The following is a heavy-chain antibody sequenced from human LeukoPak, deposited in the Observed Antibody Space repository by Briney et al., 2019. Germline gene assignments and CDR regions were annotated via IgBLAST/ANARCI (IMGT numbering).Heavy chain of an antibody. Sequence: SETLSLTCSVSGGSISSSSYYWDWIRQPPGKGLEWIGEIYHSGSTNYNPSLKSRVTISVDKSKNQFSLKLSSVTAADTAVYYCARGAYYYGLNWFDPWGQGTLVTVSS. CDR2: IYHSGST. J-gene: IGHJ5*02. D-gene: IGHD3-10*01. CDR1: GGSISSSSYY. CDR3: ARGAYYYGLNWFDP. V-gene: IGHV4-39*07.